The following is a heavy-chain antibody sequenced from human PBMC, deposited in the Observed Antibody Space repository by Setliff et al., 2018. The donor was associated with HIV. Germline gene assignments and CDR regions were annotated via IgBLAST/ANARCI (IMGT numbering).Heavy chain of an antibody. Sequence: ASVKVSCKVSGYTLTELSRHWVRQAPGKGLEWIGSFDPQDDETIYAQNFQGRVTMTEDTSTDTAYMELSSLRSEDTAVYCCVTQRGSGSDPFDIWGPGTMVTVSS. CDR3: VTQRGSGSDPFDI. CDR1: GYTLTELS. V-gene: IGHV1-24*01. J-gene: IGHJ3*02. D-gene: IGHD6-25*01. CDR2: FDPQDDET.